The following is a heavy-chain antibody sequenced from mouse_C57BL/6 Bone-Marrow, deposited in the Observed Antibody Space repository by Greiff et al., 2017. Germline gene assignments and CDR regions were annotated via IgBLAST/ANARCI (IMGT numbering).Heavy chain of an antibody. CDR1: GFTFSDFY. J-gene: IGHJ1*03. D-gene: IGHD4-1*01. Sequence: EVKLMESGGGLVQSGRSLRLSCATSGFTFSDFYMEWVRQAPGKGLEWIAASRNKANDYTTEYSASVKGRFIVSRDTSQSILYLQMNALRAEDTAIYYCARDAKNWDHWDFDVWGTGTTVTVSS. V-gene: IGHV7-1*01. CDR2: SRNKANDYTT. CDR3: ARDAKNWDHWDFDV.